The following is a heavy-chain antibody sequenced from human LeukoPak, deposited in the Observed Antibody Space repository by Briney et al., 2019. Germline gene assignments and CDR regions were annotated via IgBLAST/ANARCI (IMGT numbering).Heavy chain of an antibody. D-gene: IGHD1-26*01. Sequence: SGGSLRLSCAASGFTFSSYAMSWVRQAPGKGLEWVSVIYSDGRTYYADSVKGRFTISRDNSKNTLYLQMNSLRAEDTAVYYCARVGEGAAKDWGQGTLVTVSS. CDR2: IYSDGRT. J-gene: IGHJ4*02. CDR1: GFTFSSYA. V-gene: IGHV3-53*01. CDR3: ARVGEGAAKD.